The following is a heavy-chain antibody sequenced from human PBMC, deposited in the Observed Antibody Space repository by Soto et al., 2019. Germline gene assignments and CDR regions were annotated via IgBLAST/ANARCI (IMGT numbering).Heavy chain of an antibody. D-gene: IGHD6-13*01. CDR3: ARVRSYSSSWYQYFQH. J-gene: IGHJ1*01. V-gene: IGHV3-7*01. Sequence: GGSLRLSCAASGFTFSSYWMSWVRQAPGKRLEWVANIKQDGSEKYYVDSVKGRFTISRDNAKNSLYLQMNSLRAEDTAVYYCARVRSYSSSWYQYFQHWGQGTLVTVSS. CDR1: GFTFSSYW. CDR2: IKQDGSEK.